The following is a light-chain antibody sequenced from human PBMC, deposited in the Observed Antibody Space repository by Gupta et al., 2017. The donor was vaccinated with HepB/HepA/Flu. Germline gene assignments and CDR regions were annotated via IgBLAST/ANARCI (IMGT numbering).Light chain of an antibody. CDR2: ENN. CDR3: GTWDSSLSAVV. V-gene: IGLV1-51*02. Sequence: QSVLTQPPSVSAAPGQKVTISCSGSSSNIGTNYVSWYQQLPGTAPNLLLYENNTRPPGMPARFSASKSGTSATLGIPARPTGDDAAYYCGTWDSSLSAVVFGGGTKLTVL. J-gene: IGLJ2*01. CDR1: SSNIGTNY.